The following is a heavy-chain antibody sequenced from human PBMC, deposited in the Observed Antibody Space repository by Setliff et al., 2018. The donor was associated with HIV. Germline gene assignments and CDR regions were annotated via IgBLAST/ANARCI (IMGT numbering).Heavy chain of an antibody. D-gene: IGHD6-6*01. CDR1: EFTLSAYA. CDR3: AMFSSSSG. CDR2: ISFDGTNK. Sequence: GGSLRLSCAVSEFTLSAYAMHWVRQAPGEGLEWVGVISFDGTNKYYAHSVKGRFSISRDNAKNTLYLQMNGLRGDDTAVYYCAMFSSSSGWGQGTQVTVSS. V-gene: IGHV3-30*04. J-gene: IGHJ4*02.